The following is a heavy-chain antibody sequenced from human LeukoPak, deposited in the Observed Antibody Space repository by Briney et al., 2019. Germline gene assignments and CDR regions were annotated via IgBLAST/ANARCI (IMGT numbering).Heavy chain of an antibody. CDR1: GASISSHY. J-gene: IGHJ4*02. V-gene: IGHV4-59*11. CDR2: IYYSGTT. D-gene: IGHD6-19*01. Sequence: SETLSLTCTVSGASISSHYWSWIRQPPGKGLEWVGYIYYSGTTNYNPSLKSRVTISLDTSQNQFSLRLNSVTAADTAVYYCARHHRGSGCVDYWGRGTLVTVS. CDR3: ARHHRGSGCVDY.